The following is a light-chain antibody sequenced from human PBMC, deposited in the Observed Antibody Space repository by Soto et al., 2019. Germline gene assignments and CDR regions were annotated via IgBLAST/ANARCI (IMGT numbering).Light chain of an antibody. CDR3: QSYDRGLSGSVV. Sequence: QAVVTQPPSVSGAPGQRVTISCTGSSSNIGAGFDVHWYQQRPGTTPKLLIYANNNRPSGVPDRFSGSKSGTSASLAITRLQAEDEAVYYCQSYDRGLSGSVVFGGGTKLTVL. V-gene: IGLV1-40*01. J-gene: IGLJ2*01. CDR1: SSNIGAGFD. CDR2: ANN.